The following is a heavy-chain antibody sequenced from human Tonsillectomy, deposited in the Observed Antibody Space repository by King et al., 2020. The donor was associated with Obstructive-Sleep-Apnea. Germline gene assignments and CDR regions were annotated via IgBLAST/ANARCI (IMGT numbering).Heavy chain of an antibody. CDR1: GFTFSSYV. CDR2: VSGSGESI. D-gene: IGHD3-9*01. J-gene: IGHJ4*02. Sequence: VQLVESGGGLAQPGGSLRLSCAASGFTFSSYVRSWVRQAPGKGLEWVSGVSGSGESIYSADSVKGRFTISRDNSKNTLYLQMNSLRAEDTAVYFCAKKPPSLTGLAYWGQGTLVTVSS. CDR3: AKKPPSLTGLAY. V-gene: IGHV3-23*04.